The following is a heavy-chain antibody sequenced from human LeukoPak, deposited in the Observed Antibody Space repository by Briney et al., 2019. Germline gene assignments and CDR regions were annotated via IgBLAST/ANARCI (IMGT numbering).Heavy chain of an antibody. Sequence: GASVKVSCKASGYTFTGYYMHWVRQAPGQGLEWMGWINPNSGGTNYAQKFQGRVTMTRDTSISTAYMEPSRLRSDDTAVYYCARANVVVPAAQEPDNWFDPWGQGTLVTVSS. CDR2: INPNSGGT. CDR3: ARANVVVPAAQEPDNWFDP. J-gene: IGHJ5*02. CDR1: GYTFTGYY. V-gene: IGHV1-2*02. D-gene: IGHD2-2*01.